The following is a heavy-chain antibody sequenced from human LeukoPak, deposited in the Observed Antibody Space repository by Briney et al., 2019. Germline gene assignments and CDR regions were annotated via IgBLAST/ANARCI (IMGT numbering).Heavy chain of an antibody. CDR2: IYYSGST. D-gene: IGHD3-22*01. Sequence: SETLSLTCTVSGGSFSSSTYYWGWIRQPPGKGLEWIGSIYYSGSTYYSPSLKSRVIISVDTSKNQFSLKLSSVTAADTAVYYCARGEYYYDSSGIHQTYNWFDPWGQGTLVTVSS. CDR1: GGSFSSSTYY. CDR3: ARGEYYYDSSGIHQTYNWFDP. J-gene: IGHJ5*02. V-gene: IGHV4-39*07.